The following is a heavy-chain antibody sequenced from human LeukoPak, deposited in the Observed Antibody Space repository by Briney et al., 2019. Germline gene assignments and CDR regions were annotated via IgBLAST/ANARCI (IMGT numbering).Heavy chain of an antibody. D-gene: IGHD3-9*01. V-gene: IGHV3-23*01. CDR1: GFTFSSYA. CDR3: ARGLSYYDILTGYYVYYFDY. CDR2: ISGSGGST. J-gene: IGHJ4*02. Sequence: GGSLRLSCAASGFTFSSYAMSWVRQAPGKGLEWVSAISGSGGSTYYADSVKGRFTISRDNSKNTLYLQMNSLRAEDTAVYYCARGLSYYDILTGYYVYYFDYWGQGTLVTVSS.